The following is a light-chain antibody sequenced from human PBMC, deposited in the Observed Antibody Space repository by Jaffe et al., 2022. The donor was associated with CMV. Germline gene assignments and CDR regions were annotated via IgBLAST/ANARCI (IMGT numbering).Light chain of an antibody. CDR3: QQSYSSPPYT. CDR2: AAS. J-gene: IGKJ2*01. Sequence: DIQMTQSPSSLSASVGDRVTITCRASQSISNYLNWYQQKPGKAPKLLIYAASSVQSGLPSRFSGSGSGTDFTLTISSLQLEDFATYYCQQSYSSPPYTFGQGTKLEIK. CDR1: QSISNY. V-gene: IGKV1-39*01.